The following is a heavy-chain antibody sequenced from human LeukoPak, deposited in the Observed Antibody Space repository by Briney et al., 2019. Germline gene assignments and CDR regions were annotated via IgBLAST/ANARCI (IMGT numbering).Heavy chain of an antibody. CDR2: IIPLFGTA. V-gene: IGHV1-69*05. J-gene: IGHJ4*02. D-gene: IGHD3/OR15-3a*01. Sequence: SVKVSCKAFGYTFTSYDINWVRQATGQGLEWMGRIIPLFGTANYAQKFQGRVTFTTDESTSTAYMELSSLRSDDTAMYYCASPKDSDASAFDYWGQGTLVTVSS. CDR3: ASPKDSDASAFDY. CDR1: GYTFTSYD.